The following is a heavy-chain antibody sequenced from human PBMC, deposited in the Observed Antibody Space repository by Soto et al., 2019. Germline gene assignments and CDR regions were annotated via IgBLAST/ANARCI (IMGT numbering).Heavy chain of an antibody. J-gene: IGHJ4*02. V-gene: IGHV4-34*01. CDR2: INHSGST. D-gene: IGHD4-17*01. CDR3: ARAYGDSHPLDY. CDR1: GGSFSGYY. Sequence: SETLSLTCAVYGGSFSGYYWSWIRQPPGKGLEWIGEINHSGSTNYNPSLKSRVTISVDTSKNQFSLKLSSVTAADTAVYYCARAYGDSHPLDYWGQGTLVTVSS.